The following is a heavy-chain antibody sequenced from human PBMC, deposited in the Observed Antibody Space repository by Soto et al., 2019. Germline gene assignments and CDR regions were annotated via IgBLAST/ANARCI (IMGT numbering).Heavy chain of an antibody. V-gene: IGHV1-18*01. Sequence: QVRLVQSGAEVKRPGASVKVSCKTYGYSFTVYGISWVRQAPEQGLEWMGWMSTYTGDTNYARKFRGRVTMTTDISASTASMELRSLTSDDTAVYYCARDPGGATGFDPWGQGTPVIVST. CDR3: ARDPGGATGFDP. CDR1: GYSFTVYG. J-gene: IGHJ5*02. D-gene: IGHD3-10*01. CDR2: MSTYTGDT.